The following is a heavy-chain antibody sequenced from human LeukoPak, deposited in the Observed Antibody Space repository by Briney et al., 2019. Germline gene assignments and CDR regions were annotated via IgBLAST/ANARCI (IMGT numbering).Heavy chain of an antibody. CDR3: ARDLGMDGFDY. Sequence: GGSLRLSCAASGFTFGSYSMNWVRQAPGKGLEWVSYISISSGTIYYADSVKGRFTISRDNAKNSLYLQMNSLRAEDTAVYYCARDLGMDGFDYWGQGTLVTVSS. CDR2: ISISSGTI. V-gene: IGHV3-48*01. D-gene: IGHD1-26*01. J-gene: IGHJ4*02. CDR1: GFTFGSYS.